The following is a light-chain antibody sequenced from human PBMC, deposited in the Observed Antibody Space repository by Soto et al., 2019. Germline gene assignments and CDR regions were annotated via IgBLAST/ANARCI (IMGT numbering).Light chain of an antibody. CDR3: MQGTHWPWT. CDR2: EVS. V-gene: IGKV2-30*02. CDR1: QSLIHSDGSTY. Sequence: DVVMTQSPLSLPVTLGQPASISCTSSQSLIHSDGSTYLSWFQQRPGQSPRRLIYEVSDRDSGVPDIFSGSGSGTDFTLKISRVEADDVGVYYCMQGTHWPWTFGQGTEVEIK. J-gene: IGKJ1*01.